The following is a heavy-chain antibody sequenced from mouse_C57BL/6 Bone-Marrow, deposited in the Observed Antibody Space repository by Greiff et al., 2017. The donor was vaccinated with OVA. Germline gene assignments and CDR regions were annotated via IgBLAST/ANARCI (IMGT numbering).Heavy chain of an antibody. CDR1: GYTFPDYY. CDR3: ARGAQATYY. Sequence: SGYTFPDYYMNWVKQSHGKSLEWIGDINPNNGGTSYNQKFKGKATLTVDKSSSTAYMELRSLTSEDSAVYYCARGAQATYYWGQGTTLTVSS. CDR2: INPNNGGT. D-gene: IGHD3-2*02. V-gene: IGHV1-26*01. J-gene: IGHJ2*01.